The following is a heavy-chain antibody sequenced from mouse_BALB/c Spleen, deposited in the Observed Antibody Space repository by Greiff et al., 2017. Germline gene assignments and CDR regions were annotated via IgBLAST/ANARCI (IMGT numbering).Heavy chain of an antibody. CDR1: GDSITSGY. J-gene: IGHJ3*01. Sequence: EVKLQESGPSLVKPSQTLSLTCSVTGDSITSGYWNWIRKFPGNKLEYMGYISYSGSTYYNPSLKSRISITRDTSKNQYYLQLNSVTTEDTATYYCAREDLGYDGYPPFAYWGQGTLVTVSA. CDR3: AREDLGYDGYPPFAY. D-gene: IGHD2-3*01. V-gene: IGHV3-8*02. CDR2: ISYSGST.